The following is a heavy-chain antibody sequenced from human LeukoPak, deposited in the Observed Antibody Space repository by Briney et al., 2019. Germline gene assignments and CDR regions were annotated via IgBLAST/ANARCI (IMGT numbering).Heavy chain of an antibody. CDR2: IWYDGSNK. Sequence: PGGSLRLSCAASGFSFSSYGIHWVRQAPGKGLEWVAVIWYDGSNKYYADSVKGRFTISRDNSKNTLYLQMNSLRAEDTAVYYCAKPQYSGSYANYFDYWGQGTLVTVSS. V-gene: IGHV3-33*06. CDR1: GFSFSSYG. CDR3: AKPQYSGSYANYFDY. D-gene: IGHD1-26*01. J-gene: IGHJ4*02.